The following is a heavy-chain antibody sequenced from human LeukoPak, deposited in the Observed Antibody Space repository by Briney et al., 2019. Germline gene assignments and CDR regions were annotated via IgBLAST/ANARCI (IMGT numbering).Heavy chain of an antibody. V-gene: IGHV3-7*01. CDR2: IKQDGSEK. CDR1: GFTFSSYW. D-gene: IGHD3-3*01. J-gene: IGHJ4*02. Sequence: PGGSLRLSCAASGFTFSSYWMSWVRQAPGKGLEWVANIKQDGSEKYYVDSVEGRFTISRDNSKNTLYLQMDSLRAEDTAVYYCARDRAWNYFDYWGQGTLVTVSS. CDR3: ARDRAWNYFDY.